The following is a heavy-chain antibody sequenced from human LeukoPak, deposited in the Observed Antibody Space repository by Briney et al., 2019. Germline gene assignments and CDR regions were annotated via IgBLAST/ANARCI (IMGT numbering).Heavy chain of an antibody. J-gene: IGHJ3*02. D-gene: IGHD2-2*01. Sequence: SETLSLTCAVSGDSITSSSCYWGWIRQPPGKGLEWIGSIYYSGNTYYNPSLKSRVTISVDTSKNQASLKLSSVTAADTAIYYCVRDSGLAPAADNYNDAFDIWGQGTLVTVSS. CDR2: IYYSGNT. CDR3: VRDSGLAPAADNYNDAFDI. CDR1: GDSITSSSCY. V-gene: IGHV4-39*07.